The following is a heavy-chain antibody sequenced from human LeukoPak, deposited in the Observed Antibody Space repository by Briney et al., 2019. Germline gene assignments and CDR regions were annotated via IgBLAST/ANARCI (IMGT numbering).Heavy chain of an antibody. J-gene: IGHJ4*02. CDR3: ARVSDFWSGYEYLGY. Sequence: GASVKVSCKASGYTFATYGITWVRQAPGEGLEWMGWINPNSGGTNYAQRFQGRVTMTRDTSISTAYMELSRLRSDDTAVYYCARVSDFWSGYEYLGYRGQGTLVTVSS. D-gene: IGHD3-3*01. CDR2: INPNSGGT. CDR1: GYTFATYG. V-gene: IGHV1-2*02.